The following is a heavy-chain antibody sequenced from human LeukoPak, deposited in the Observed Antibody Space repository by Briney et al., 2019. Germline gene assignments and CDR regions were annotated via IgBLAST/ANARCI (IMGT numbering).Heavy chain of an antibody. V-gene: IGHV4-34*01. CDR3: ASRDFWSGLDY. J-gene: IGHJ4*02. CDR1: GGSFSGYY. CDR2: INHSGST. D-gene: IGHD3-3*01. Sequence: PSETLSLTCAVYGGSFSGYYWSWIRQPPGRGLEWIGEINHSGSTNYNPSLKSRVTISVDTSKNQFSLQLSSVTAADTAVYYCASRDFWSGLDYWGQGTLVTVSS.